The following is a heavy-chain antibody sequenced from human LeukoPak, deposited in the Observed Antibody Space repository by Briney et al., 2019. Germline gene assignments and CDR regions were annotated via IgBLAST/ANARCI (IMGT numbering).Heavy chain of an antibody. J-gene: IGHJ6*03. D-gene: IGHD6-6*01. CDR1: GDSFTSVTDY. Sequence: SETLSLTCTVSGDSFTSVTDYWAWIRQPPGKGLEWIASGDYSGGTYYNPSLESRVAISADMSKNQISLKLTSVTGADTAVYYCARDEERSIAARTGADYYYYYYMDVWGKGTTVTVSS. CDR3: ARDEERSIAARTGADYYYYYYMDV. CDR2: GDYSGGT. V-gene: IGHV4-39*07.